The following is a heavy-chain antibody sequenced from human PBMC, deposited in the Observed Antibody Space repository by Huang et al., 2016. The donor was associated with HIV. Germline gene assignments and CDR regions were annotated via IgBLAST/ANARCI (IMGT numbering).Heavy chain of an antibody. CDR1: GGSISNKNHS. CDR3: ARLHSDLWGGYYMAFDF. Sequence: QLQLQESGPGLVKPSEALSLTCIVSGGSISNKNHSWGWIRQPPGKGLEWIGSIFYTGTTYYNPSLKTRVTRSVDTSKDHFSLKMTSVTAADTALYYCARLHSDLWGGYYMAFDFWGRGTLVTVSS. J-gene: IGHJ5*01. V-gene: IGHV4-39*02. D-gene: IGHD3-3*01. CDR2: IFYTGTT.